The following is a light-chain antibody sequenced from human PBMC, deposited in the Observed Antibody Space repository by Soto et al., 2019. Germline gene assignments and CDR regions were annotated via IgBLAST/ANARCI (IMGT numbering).Light chain of an antibody. CDR1: SSDVGAYNF. CDR2: DVS. V-gene: IGLV2-14*03. Sequence: QSVLTQPASGSGSPGQSITISCTGTSSDVGAYNFVSWYQQHPGKAPKLIIYDVSNRPSGVSNRFSGSKSGNTASLTISGLQAEDEADYCCSSFTSSSTRVFGTGTKVTVL. J-gene: IGLJ1*01. CDR3: SSFTSSSTRV.